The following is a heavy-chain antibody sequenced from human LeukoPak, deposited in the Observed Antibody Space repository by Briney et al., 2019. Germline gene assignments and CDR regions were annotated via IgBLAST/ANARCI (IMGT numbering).Heavy chain of an antibody. CDR1: GASISSGGYY. Sequence: PSQTLSLTCTVSGASISSGGYYWSWIRQHPGKGLEWIGYTYHSGSTYCNPSLKSRVTISVDTSKNQFSLRLTSVTAADTAVYYCATGAFGGSHWGQGTLVTVSS. J-gene: IGHJ4*02. CDR2: TYHSGST. CDR3: ATGAFGGSH. D-gene: IGHD4-23*01. V-gene: IGHV4-31*03.